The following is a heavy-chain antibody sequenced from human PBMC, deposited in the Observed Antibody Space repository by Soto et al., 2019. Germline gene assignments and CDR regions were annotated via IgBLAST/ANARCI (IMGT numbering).Heavy chain of an antibody. CDR2: IYSGGST. CDR3: ARVGTAMPHYYYGMDV. D-gene: IGHD5-18*01. V-gene: IGHV3-53*02. J-gene: IGHJ6*02. CDR1: GFTVSSNY. Sequence: EVQLVETGGGLIQPGGSLRLSCAASGFTVSSNYMSWVRQAPGKGLEWVSVIYSGGSTYYADSVKGRFTISRDNSKNTLYLQMNSLRAEDTAVYYCARVGTAMPHYYYGMDVWGQGTTVTVSS.